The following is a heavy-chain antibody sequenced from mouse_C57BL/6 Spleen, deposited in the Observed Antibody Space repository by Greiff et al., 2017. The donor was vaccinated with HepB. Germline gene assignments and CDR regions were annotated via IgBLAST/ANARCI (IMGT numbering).Heavy chain of an antibody. CDR2: ISDGGSYT. Sequence: EVKLVESGGGLVKPGGSLKLSCAASGFTFSSYAMSWVRQTPEKRLEWVATISDGGSYTYYPDNVKGRFTISRDNAKNNLYLQMSHLKSEDTAMYYCAREGLLRGGWFAYWGQGTLVTVSA. CDR3: AREGLLRGGWFAY. J-gene: IGHJ3*01. CDR1: GFTFSSYA. V-gene: IGHV5-4*01. D-gene: IGHD2-3*01.